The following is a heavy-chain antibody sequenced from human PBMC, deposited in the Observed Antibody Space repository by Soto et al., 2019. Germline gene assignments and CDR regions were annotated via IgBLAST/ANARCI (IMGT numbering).Heavy chain of an antibody. CDR1: GGTFSSYA. D-gene: IGHD3-16*01. Sequence: QVQLVQSGAEVKKPGSSVKVSCKASGGTFSSYAISWVRQAPGQGLEWMGGISPIFGTANYAQKFQGRVTIAAGESKSTAYMELSSLRSEDTAVYYCARGPQGGSWGGGFDYWGQGTLVTVSS. CDR3: ARGPQGGSWGGGFDY. J-gene: IGHJ4*02. V-gene: IGHV1-69*01. CDR2: ISPIFGTA.